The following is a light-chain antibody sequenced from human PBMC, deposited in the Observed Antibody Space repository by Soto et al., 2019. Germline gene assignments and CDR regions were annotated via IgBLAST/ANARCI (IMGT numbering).Light chain of an antibody. Sequence: QSALTQPRSVSGSPGQSVTISCTGTSSDVGAYNYVSWHQQHPGKAPKLVIYDVTQRPSGVPDRFSASKSGITASLTISGLQAEDEADYYCCSYAAGDSFKFGGGTQLTVL. CDR3: CSYAAGDSFK. V-gene: IGLV2-11*01. CDR1: SSDVGAYNY. CDR2: DVT. J-gene: IGLJ2*01.